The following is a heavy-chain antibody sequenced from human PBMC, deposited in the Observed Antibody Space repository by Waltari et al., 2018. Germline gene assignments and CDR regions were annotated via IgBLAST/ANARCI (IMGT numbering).Heavy chain of an antibody. J-gene: IGHJ5*02. CDR2: ISSSSGAI. CDR1: GLTFNSHA. V-gene: IGHV3-48*01. Sequence: EVQLVESGGGLVQPGGSLRLSCAASGLTFNSHAMNWVRQAPGKGMEWVSYISSSSGAIYYADSVKGRFTISRDNAKNSLYLQMNSLTVDDTGIYYCARGRLAHTSSWDCDLWGPGTVITVSA. CDR3: ARGRLAHTSSWDCDL. D-gene: IGHD6-13*01.